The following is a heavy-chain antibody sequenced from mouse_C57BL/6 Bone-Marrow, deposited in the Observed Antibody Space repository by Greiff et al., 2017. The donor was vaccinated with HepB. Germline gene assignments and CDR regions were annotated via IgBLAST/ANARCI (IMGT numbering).Heavy chain of an antibody. V-gene: IGHV1-85*01. D-gene: IGHD1-1*01. CDR2: IYPRDGST. J-gene: IGHJ3*01. Sequence: QVQLQQPGAELVKPGASVKMSCKASGYTFTSYWITWVKQRPGQGLEWIGWIYPRDGSTKYNEKFKGKATLTVDTSSSTAYMELHSLTSEDSAVYFCARYYGSSLAWFAYWGQGTLVTVSA. CDR3: ARYYGSSLAWFAY. CDR1: GYTFTSYW.